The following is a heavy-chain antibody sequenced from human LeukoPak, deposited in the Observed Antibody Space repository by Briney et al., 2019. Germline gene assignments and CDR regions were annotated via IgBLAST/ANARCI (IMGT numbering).Heavy chain of an antibody. Sequence: GGSLRLSCAASGFTFSSYWMSWVRQAPGKGLEWVANIKQDGSEKYYVDSVKGRFTISRDNAKNSLYLQMNSLRAEDTAVYYCATTEAGYGDYPNPFDYWGQGTLVTVSS. J-gene: IGHJ4*02. CDR2: IKQDGSEK. V-gene: IGHV3-7*01. D-gene: IGHD4-17*01. CDR1: GFTFSSYW. CDR3: ATTEAGYGDYPNPFDY.